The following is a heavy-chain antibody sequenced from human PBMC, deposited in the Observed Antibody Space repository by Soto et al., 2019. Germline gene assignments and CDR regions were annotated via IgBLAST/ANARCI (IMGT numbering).Heavy chain of an antibody. D-gene: IGHD4-17*01. V-gene: IGHV5-51*01. CDR3: ARHQNMRIDDYGDYGIYYYYGMDV. Sequence: PGESLKISCKGSGYSFTSYWIGWVRQMPGKGLEWMGIIYPGDSDTRYSPSFQGQVTISADKSISTAYLQWSSLKASDTAMYYCARHQNMRIDDYGDYGIYYYYGMDVWGQGTTVTVSS. CDR1: GYSFTSYW. J-gene: IGHJ6*02. CDR2: IYPGDSDT.